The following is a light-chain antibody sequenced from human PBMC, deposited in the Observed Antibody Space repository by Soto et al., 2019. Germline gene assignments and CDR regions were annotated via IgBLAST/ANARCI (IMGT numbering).Light chain of an antibody. CDR1: ISDVGGYNY. Sequence: SVLTQPPSASGSPGQSVAISCTGTISDVGGYNYVSWYQQHPGKAPKLMIYEVNKRPSGVPDRFSGSKSGNTASLTVSGLQAEDEADYYCSSYAGSSNVFGTGTKVTVL. CDR3: SSYAGSSNV. V-gene: IGLV2-8*01. J-gene: IGLJ1*01. CDR2: EVN.